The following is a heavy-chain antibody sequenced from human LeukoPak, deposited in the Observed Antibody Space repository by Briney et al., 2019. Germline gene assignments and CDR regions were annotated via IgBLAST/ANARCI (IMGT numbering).Heavy chain of an antibody. CDR3: ARYVVYGSGKYYFDY. CDR2: IYYSGST. D-gene: IGHD3-10*01. J-gene: IGHJ4*02. V-gene: IGHV4-39*01. CDR1: GGSISSSSYY. Sequence: PSETLSLTCTVSGGSISSSSYYWGWIRQPPGKGLESIGSIYYSGSTYYNPSLKSRVTISVDTSENQFSLKLSSVTAADTAVYYCARYVVYGSGKYYFDYWGQGTLVTVSS.